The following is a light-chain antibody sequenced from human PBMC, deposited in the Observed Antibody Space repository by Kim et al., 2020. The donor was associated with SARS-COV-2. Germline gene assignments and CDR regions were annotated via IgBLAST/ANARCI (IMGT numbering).Light chain of an antibody. CDR3: NSRDSNDNVV. V-gene: IGLV3-19*01. CDR1: SLRTYY. Sequence: VALGQTVRITCQGDSLRTYYATWYQQKPGQAPIVVIYGKNNRPSGIPDRFSGSSSGNTASLTITGTQAGDEADYYCNSRDSNDNVVFGGGTQLTVL. J-gene: IGLJ2*01. CDR2: GKN.